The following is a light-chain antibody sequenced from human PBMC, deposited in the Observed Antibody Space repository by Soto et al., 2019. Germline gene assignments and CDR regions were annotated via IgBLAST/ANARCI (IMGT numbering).Light chain of an antibody. J-gene: IGKJ5*01. CDR2: GPS. V-gene: IGKV3-15*01. CDR1: QSVSSSY. CDR3: QQYSKWHPIT. Sequence: EIVLTQSPGTLSLSPVERATLSCRASQSVSSSYLAWYQHKPGQAPRLLIYGPSTRATGIPARFIGSGSGTEFTLTISSLQYEDFAVYYCQQYSKWHPITFGQGTRLEIK.